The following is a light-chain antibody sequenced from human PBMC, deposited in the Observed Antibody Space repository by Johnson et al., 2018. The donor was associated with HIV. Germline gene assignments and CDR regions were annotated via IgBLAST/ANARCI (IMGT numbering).Light chain of an antibody. CDR3: GTWESRLSAV. J-gene: IGLJ1*01. CDR1: SSNIGNNY. Sequence: QSVLTQPPSVSAAPGQKVTISCSGSSSNIGNNYVSWYQQVLGTAPKLLIYDNNRRPSGIPDRFSGSKSGTSATLGITGLQTGDEADYYCGTWESRLSAVFGTGTKVTVL. CDR2: DNN. V-gene: IGLV1-51*01.